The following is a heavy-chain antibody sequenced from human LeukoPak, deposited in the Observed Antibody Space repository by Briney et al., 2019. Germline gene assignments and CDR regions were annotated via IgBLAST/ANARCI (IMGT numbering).Heavy chain of an antibody. CDR3: ARDVDCTNDGCPQSGLAY. Sequence: GGSLRLSCAASGFTFSSYAMSWVRQAPGKGLEWVSSISGSGGSTYYADSVKGRFTISRDNSKNTLYLQVNSLRAEDTAVYYCARDVDCTNDGCPQSGLAYWGQGALVTVSS. V-gene: IGHV3-23*01. CDR1: GFTFSSYA. CDR2: ISGSGGST. J-gene: IGHJ4*02. D-gene: IGHD2-8*01.